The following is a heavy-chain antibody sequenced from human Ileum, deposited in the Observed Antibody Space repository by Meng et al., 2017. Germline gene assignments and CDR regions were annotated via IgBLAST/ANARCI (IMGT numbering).Heavy chain of an antibody. Sequence: SETLSLTCTVSGASITSSDHYWGWIRQPPGKGLEWIGSFSYSGSTCSNPSLNSRVFLSVDTSKNQFSLKVTSVTAADTAVYFCATGSYSGYWGQGTLVTVSS. V-gene: IGHV4-39*07. J-gene: IGHJ4*02. CDR1: GASITSSDHY. CDR3: ATGSYSGY. D-gene: IGHD1-1*01. CDR2: FSYSGST.